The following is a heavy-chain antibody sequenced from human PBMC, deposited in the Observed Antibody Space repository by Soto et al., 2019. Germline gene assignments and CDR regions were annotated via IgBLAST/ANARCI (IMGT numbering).Heavy chain of an antibody. CDR1: GGSISNYY. D-gene: IGHD3-10*01. J-gene: IGHJ5*02. CDR3: SRDREFGH. Sequence: LSLTCTVSGGSISNYYWSWIRQPPGKGLEWIGYTYHSGSIDYNPSLKSRVTISVDTSKNQFSLKLSSVTAADTAVYYCSRDREFGHWGQGTLVTVSS. CDR2: TYHSGSI. V-gene: IGHV4-59*01.